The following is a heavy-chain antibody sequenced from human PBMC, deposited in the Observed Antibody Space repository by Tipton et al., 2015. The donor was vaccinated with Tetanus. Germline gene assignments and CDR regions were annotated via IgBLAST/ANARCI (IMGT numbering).Heavy chain of an antibody. CDR3: ARERGNRANAFDV. CDR2: VNPSGGVT. V-gene: IGHV1-46*01. CDR1: GYTFTSYL. J-gene: IGHJ3*01. Sequence: QLVQSGAEMEKPGASLKLSCKTSGYTFTSYLVHWVRQAPGRGLEWMGLVNPSGGVTTYAQNFKGRLILTKDTSTSTVTIQLASLRSDDTAVYYCARERGNRANAFDVWGPGTKVTVSS. D-gene: IGHD3-16*01.